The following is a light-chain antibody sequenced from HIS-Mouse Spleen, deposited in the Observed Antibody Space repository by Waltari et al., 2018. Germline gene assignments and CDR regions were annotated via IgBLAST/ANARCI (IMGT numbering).Light chain of an antibody. V-gene: IGLV1-47*01. J-gene: IGLJ3*02. CDR1: SSNIGSNY. Sequence: QSVLTQPPSASGTPGQRVTLPCSGSSSNIGSNYVYWYQQPPGTAPKLLIYRKKQRPSGVPDRFSGSKSGTSASLAISGLRSEDEADYYCAAWDDSLSGQVFGGGTKLTVL. CDR2: RKK. CDR3: AAWDDSLSGQV.